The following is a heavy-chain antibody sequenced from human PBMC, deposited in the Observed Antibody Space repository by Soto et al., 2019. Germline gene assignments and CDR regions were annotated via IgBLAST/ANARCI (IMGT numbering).Heavy chain of an antibody. CDR1: GGSISSSSYY. CDR3: ARVRGYDFWSGPGYYYYMDV. V-gene: IGHV4-39*01. D-gene: IGHD3-3*01. J-gene: IGHJ6*03. Sequence: SETLSLTCTVSGGSISSSSYYWGWIRQPPGKGLEWIGSIYYSGSTYYNPSLKSRVTISVDTSKNQFSLKLSSVTAADTAVYYCARVRGYDFWSGPGYYYYMDVWGKGTTVTVSS. CDR2: IYYSGST.